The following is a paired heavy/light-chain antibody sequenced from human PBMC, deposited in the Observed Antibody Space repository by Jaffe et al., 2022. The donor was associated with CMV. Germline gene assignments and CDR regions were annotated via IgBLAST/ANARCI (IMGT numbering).Heavy chain of an antibody. CDR2: ISSSGSTI. D-gene: IGHD4-17*01. CDR3: ARLASAVTLDY. Sequence: QVQLVESGGGLVKPGGSLRLSCAASGFTFSDYYMSWIRQAPGKGLEWVSYISSSGSTIYYADSVKGRFTISRDNAKNSLYLQMNSLRAEDTAVYYCARLASAVTLDYWGQGTLVTVSS. J-gene: IGHJ4*02. V-gene: IGHV3-11*01. CDR1: GFTFSDYY.
Light chain of an antibody. V-gene: IGKV1-39*01. CDR3: QQSYSTPPVT. Sequence: DIQMTQSPSSLSASVGDRVTITCRASQSISSYLNWYQQKPGKAPKLLIYAASSLQSGVPSRFSGSGSGTDFTLTISSLQPEDFATYYCQQSYSTPPVTFGQGTKVEIK. CDR2: AAS. CDR1: QSISSY. J-gene: IGKJ1*01.